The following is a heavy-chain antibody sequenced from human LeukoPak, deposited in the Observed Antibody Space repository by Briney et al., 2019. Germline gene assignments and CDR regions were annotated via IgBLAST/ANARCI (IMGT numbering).Heavy chain of an antibody. Sequence: GASVKVSCKASGYTFTGYYMHWVRQAPGQGLEWMGWINPNSGGTNYAQKFQGRVTMTRDTSISTAYMELSRLRSDDTAVYYCANRPSGWYLTVFDYWGQGTLVTVSS. CDR2: INPNSGGT. CDR3: ANRPSGWYLTVFDY. V-gene: IGHV1-2*02. D-gene: IGHD6-19*01. CDR1: GYTFTGYY. J-gene: IGHJ4*02.